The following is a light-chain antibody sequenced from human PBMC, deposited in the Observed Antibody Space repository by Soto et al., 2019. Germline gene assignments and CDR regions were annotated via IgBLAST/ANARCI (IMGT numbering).Light chain of an antibody. J-gene: IGKJ1*01. V-gene: IGKV3D-15*01. CDR3: QQYSSLWT. CDR2: DAS. Sequence: EIVMTQSPATLSVSPGERATLSCRASQSVSSYLAWYQQKPGQAPRLLIYDASNRATGIPARFSGSGSGTDFTLSISRLEPEDFAVYYCQQYSSLWTFGQGTKVDIK. CDR1: QSVSSY.